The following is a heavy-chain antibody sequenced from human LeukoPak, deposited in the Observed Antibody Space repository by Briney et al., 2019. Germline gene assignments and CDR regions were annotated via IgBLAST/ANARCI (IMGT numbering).Heavy chain of an antibody. CDR1: GGSFSGYY. CDR2: INHSGST. D-gene: IGHD6-19*01. Sequence: SETLSLTCAVYGGSFSGYYWSWIRRPPGKGLEWIGEINHSGSTNYNPSLKSRVTISVDTSKNQFSLKLSSVTAADTAVYYCARRAGNYYYYYMDVWGKGTTVTVSS. CDR3: ARRAGNYYYYYMDV. V-gene: IGHV4-34*01. J-gene: IGHJ6*03.